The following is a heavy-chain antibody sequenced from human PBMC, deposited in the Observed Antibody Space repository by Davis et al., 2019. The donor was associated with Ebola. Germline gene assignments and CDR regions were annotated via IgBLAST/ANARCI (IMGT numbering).Heavy chain of an antibody. D-gene: IGHD6-19*01. CDR2: ISYDGSNK. Sequence: SLKISCAASGFTFSSYAMHWVRQAPGKGLEWVAVISYDGSNKYYADSVKGRFTISRDNSKNTLYLQMNSLRAEDTAVYYCARTDSSGWYYFDYWGQGTLVTVSS. V-gene: IGHV3-30-3*01. J-gene: IGHJ4*02. CDR3: ARTDSSGWYYFDY. CDR1: GFTFSSYA.